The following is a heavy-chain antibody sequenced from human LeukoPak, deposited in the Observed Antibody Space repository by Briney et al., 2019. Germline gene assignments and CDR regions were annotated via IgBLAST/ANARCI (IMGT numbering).Heavy chain of an antibody. CDR2: IYYTANT. D-gene: IGHD3-22*01. CDR1: GGSLSSSSYY. CDR3: ARRDHYDSSGYFDY. J-gene: IGHJ4*02. Sequence: PSETLSLTCTVSGGSLSSSSYYWGWIRQPPGKGLEWLGSIYYTANTYYNSSLKSRVTISVDTSKNQFSLKRSSVTAADSAVYYWARRDHYDSSGYFDYWGQGALGTVSS. V-gene: IGHV4-39*01.